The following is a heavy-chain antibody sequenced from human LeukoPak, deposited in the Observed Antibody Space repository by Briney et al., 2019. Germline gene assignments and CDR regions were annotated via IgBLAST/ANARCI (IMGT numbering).Heavy chain of an antibody. J-gene: IGHJ4*02. CDR3: ASPEAVAGTFDY. Sequence: PGRSLRLSCAASEFTFSSYGMHWVRQAPGKGLDWVAFVRDDGSSQKYAATVKGRFTTSRDNSKNTLYLQMNNLRPEDTAVYYCASPEAVAGTFDYWGQGTLVTVSS. V-gene: IGHV3-30*19. CDR1: EFTFSSYG. D-gene: IGHD6-19*01. CDR2: VRDDGSSQ.